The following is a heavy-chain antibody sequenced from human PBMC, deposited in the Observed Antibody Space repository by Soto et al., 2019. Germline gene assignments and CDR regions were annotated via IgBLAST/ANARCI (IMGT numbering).Heavy chain of an antibody. CDR3: ARDFTFGKYPFDY. J-gene: IGHJ4*01. CDR2: ISGSSTYI. D-gene: IGHD3-10*01. CDR1: GFTFSEYN. Sequence: GVLRLSCTTSGFTFSEYNMNWVRQAPGKGLEWVSCISGSSTYIYYADSVRGRFTISRDNAKNSLFLQIDNLRAEDTAVYYCARDFTFGKYPFDYWGHGTLVTVSS. V-gene: IGHV3-21*01.